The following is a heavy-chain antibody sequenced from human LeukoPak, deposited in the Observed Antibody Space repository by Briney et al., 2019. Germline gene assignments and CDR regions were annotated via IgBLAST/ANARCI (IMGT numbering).Heavy chain of an antibody. J-gene: IGHJ3*02. CDR2: VYTSGST. CDR1: GGSISSGGYY. V-gene: IGHV4-61*02. D-gene: IGHD6-19*01. CDR3: ARDQALGYGWPTVLAIDI. Sequence: SQTLSLTCTVSGGSISSGGYYWSWIRQPAGKGLEWIGRVYTSGSTNYNPSLKSRVTISIDTSKNQFSLNLSSVTAADTAVYYCARDQALGYGWPTVLAIDIWGQGTMVTVSS.